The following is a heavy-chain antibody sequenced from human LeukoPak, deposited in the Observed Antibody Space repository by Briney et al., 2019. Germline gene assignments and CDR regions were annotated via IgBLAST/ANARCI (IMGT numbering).Heavy chain of an antibody. D-gene: IGHD2-2*01. V-gene: IGHV1-2*02. CDR1: GYTFTGYY. CDR2: INPNSGGT. CDR3: ARDLRIVVVPAAPGFDY. J-gene: IGHJ4*02. Sequence: GASVKVSCKASGYTFTGYYMHWVRQAPGQGLEWMGWINPNSGGTNYTQKFQGRVTMTRDTSINTAYMELSRLTSDDTAVYYCARDLRIVVVPAAPGFDYWGQGTLVTVSS.